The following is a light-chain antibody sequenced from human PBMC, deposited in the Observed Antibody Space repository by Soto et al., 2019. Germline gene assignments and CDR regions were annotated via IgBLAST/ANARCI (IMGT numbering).Light chain of an antibody. Sequence: EIVLTQSPGTLSLSPGERATLSCRASQSVSSTYLAWYQQKPGQAPRLLIYGASSRATGIPDRFSGSGSGTDFTLTISSLEPEDFAVYYCHQYGTSSWTFGQGTEVEIK. V-gene: IGKV3-20*01. CDR3: HQYGTSSWT. J-gene: IGKJ1*01. CDR2: GAS. CDR1: QSVSSTY.